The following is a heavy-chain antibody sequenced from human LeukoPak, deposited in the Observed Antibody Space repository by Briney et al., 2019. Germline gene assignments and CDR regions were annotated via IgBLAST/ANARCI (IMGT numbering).Heavy chain of an antibody. D-gene: IGHD5-24*01. CDR2: INPSSGST. CDR1: GYTFTSYY. Sequence: APVKVSCKASGYTFTSYYMHWVRQAPGQGLEWMGIINPSSGSTSYAQKFQGRVTMTRDTSTSTVYMELSSLRSEDTAVHYCAKASRDGYFDYWGQGTLVTVSS. V-gene: IGHV1-46*01. CDR3: AKASRDGYFDY. J-gene: IGHJ4*02.